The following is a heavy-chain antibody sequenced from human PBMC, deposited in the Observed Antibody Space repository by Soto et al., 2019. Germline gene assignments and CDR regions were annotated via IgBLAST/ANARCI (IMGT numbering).Heavy chain of an antibody. CDR1: GGSIYRSGYY. D-gene: IGHD5-18*01. CDR3: ARDRLMATAGTARHYFGLDV. CDR2: IYYSGNT. J-gene: IGHJ6*02. V-gene: IGHV4-31*03. Sequence: SETLSLTCTVSGGSIYRSGYYWGWIRQPPGRGLEWIGNIYYSGNTYYNPSLKSRLTISVDTSKNQFSLNLSSVTAADTAVYYCARDRLMATAGTARHYFGLDVWGQGTTVTVSS.